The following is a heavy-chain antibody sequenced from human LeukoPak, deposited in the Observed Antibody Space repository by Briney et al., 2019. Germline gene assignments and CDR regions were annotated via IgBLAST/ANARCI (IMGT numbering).Heavy chain of an antibody. CDR2: ISSSSSYI. Sequence: GGSLRLSCAASGFTFSSYSMNWVRQAPGXGLEWVSSISSSSSYIYYADSVKGRFTISRDNAKNSLYLQMNSLRAEDTAVYYCAREAPRTVTPDYWGQGTLVTVSS. CDR1: GFTFSSYS. CDR3: AREAPRTVTPDY. J-gene: IGHJ4*02. D-gene: IGHD4-17*01. V-gene: IGHV3-21*01.